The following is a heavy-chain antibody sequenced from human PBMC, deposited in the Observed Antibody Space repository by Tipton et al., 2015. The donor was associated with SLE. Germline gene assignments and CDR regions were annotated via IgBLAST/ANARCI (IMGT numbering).Heavy chain of an antibody. CDR3: ARHVYCSGGSCYSGDYFDY. J-gene: IGHJ4*02. CDR1: GGSISSSSYY. V-gene: IGHV4-39*07. D-gene: IGHD2-15*01. Sequence: LRLSCTVSGGSISSSSYYWDWIRQPPGEGLEWIGSIHYSGSTYYNPSLKSRVTISVDTSKNQFSLKLSSVTAADTAVYYCARHVYCSGGSCYSGDYFDYWGQGTLVTVSS. CDR2: IHYSGST.